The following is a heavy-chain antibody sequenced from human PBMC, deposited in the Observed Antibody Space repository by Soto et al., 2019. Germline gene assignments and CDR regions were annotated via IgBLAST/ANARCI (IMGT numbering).Heavy chain of an antibody. CDR1: GFTFSSFA. CDR3: AEGETDYYYYLDV. V-gene: IGHV3-23*01. CDR2: VSGSGTST. Sequence: EVQLLESGGGLVQPGGSLRLSCAASGFTFSSFAMCWLRQAPGKGVELVSGVSGSGTSTYYGDFVKGRFTLSRDKYKNTLDLPILSLRAGDTAVYYCAEGETDYYYYLDVWGKGTTVTVTS. J-gene: IGHJ6*03.